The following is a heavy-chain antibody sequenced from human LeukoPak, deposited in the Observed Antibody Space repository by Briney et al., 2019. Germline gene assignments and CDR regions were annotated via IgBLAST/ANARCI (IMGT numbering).Heavy chain of an antibody. CDR2: MNPNSGNT. J-gene: IGHJ3*02. D-gene: IGHD5-24*01. Sequence: ASVKASCKASGYTFTSYDINWVRQATGQGLEWMGWMNPNSGNTGYAQKFQGRVTITRNTSISTAYMELSSLRSEDTAVYYCARGRQFPDAFDIWGQGTMVTVSS. CDR3: ARGRQFPDAFDI. CDR1: GYTFTSYD. V-gene: IGHV1-8*03.